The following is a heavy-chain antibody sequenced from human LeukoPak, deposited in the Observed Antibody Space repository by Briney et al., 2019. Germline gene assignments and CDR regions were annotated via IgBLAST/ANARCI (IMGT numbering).Heavy chain of an antibody. J-gene: IGHJ6*02. D-gene: IGHD5-18*01. V-gene: IGHV3-66*01. CDR3: AREGYNYVDYYGMDV. Sequence: GGSLRLSCAASGFTFSSYAMHWVRQAPGKGLEWVSIIYSGGSTYYADSVKGRFTISRDNSKNTVYLEMNSLRAEDTAVYYCAREGYNYVDYYGMDVWGQGTTVTVSS. CDR1: GFTFSSYA. CDR2: IYSGGST.